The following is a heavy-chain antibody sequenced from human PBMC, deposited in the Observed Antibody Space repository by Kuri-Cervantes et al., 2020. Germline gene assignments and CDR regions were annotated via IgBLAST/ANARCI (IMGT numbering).Heavy chain of an antibody. V-gene: IGHV4-61*02. CDR2: IYTSGST. J-gene: IGHJ4*02. CDR3: ARANYDIWSGYSDGFDY. D-gene: IGHD3-3*01. Sequence: SCTVSGGSISSGSYYWSWIRQPAGKGLEWIGRIYTSGSTNYNPSLKSRVTMSVDTSKNQFSLKLSSVTAADTAVYYCARANYDIWSGYSDGFDYWGQGTLVTVSS. CDR1: GGSISSGSYY.